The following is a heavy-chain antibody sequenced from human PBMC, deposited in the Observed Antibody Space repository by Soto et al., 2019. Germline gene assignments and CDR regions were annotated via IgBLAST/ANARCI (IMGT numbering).Heavy chain of an antibody. Sequence: QVQLVQSGAEVKKPGSSVKVSCKASGVTFSSYAISWVRQAPGQGLEWMGGIIPIFGTANYAQKFQGRVTITADESTSKAYMELSSLRSEDTAGYYCARVATGSVYYYYGMDVWGQGTTVTVS. J-gene: IGHJ6*02. CDR3: ARVATGSVYYYYGMDV. CDR1: GVTFSSYA. CDR2: IIPIFGTA. D-gene: IGHD5-12*01. V-gene: IGHV1-69*01.